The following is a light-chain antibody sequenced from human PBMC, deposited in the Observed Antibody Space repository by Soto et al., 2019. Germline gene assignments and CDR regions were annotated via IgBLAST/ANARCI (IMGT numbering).Light chain of an antibody. V-gene: IGLV2-14*01. CDR2: DVS. CDR1: SSDVGGYNY. CDR3: SSYTSSSTLPYV. J-gene: IGLJ1*01. Sequence: HCDRKRAASGSGFPVESSPITCTGTSSDVGGYNYVSWYQQHPGKAPKLMIYDVSNRPSGVSNRFSGSRSGNTASLTISGLQAEDEADYYCSSYTSSSTLPYVFGTGTKVTVL.